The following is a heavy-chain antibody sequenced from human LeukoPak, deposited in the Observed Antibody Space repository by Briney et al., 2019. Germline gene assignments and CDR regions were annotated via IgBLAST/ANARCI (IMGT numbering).Heavy chain of an antibody. J-gene: IGHJ4*02. CDR3: ARSVYYDILTGYSQYHFDY. CDR2: TYYRSKWYN. CDR1: GDSVSSNSAA. V-gene: IGHV6-1*01. D-gene: IGHD3-9*01. Sequence: SQTLSLTCAISGDSVSSNSAAWNWIRQSPSRGLEWLGRTYYRSKWYNDYAVSVKSRITINPDTSKNQFSLQLNSVTPEDTAVYYCARSVYYDILTGYSQYHFDYWGQGTLVTVSS.